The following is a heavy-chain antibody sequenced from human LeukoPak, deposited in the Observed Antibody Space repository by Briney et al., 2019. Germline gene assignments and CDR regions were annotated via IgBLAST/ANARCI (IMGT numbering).Heavy chain of an antibody. CDR3: ARVWAFGGWKGYGSGSPLNY. J-gene: IGHJ4*02. V-gene: IGHV1-2*02. CDR2: INPNSGGT. D-gene: IGHD3-10*01. Sequence: ASVKVSCKASGYTFTGYYMHWVRQAPGQGLEWMGWINPNSGGTNYAQKFQGRVTMTRDTSISTAYMELSRLRSDDTAVYYCARVWAFGGWKGYGSGSPLNYWGQGTLVTVSS. CDR1: GYTFTGYY.